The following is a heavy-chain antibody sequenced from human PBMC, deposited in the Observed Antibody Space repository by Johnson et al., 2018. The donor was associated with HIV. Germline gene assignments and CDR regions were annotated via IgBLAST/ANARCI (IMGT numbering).Heavy chain of an antibody. CDR2: ISFDGRNE. CDR1: GFTFSNYA. CDR3: ARAYNYPI. D-gene: IGHD1-1*01. Sequence: VQLVESGGGVVQPGRSLRLSCAASGFTFSNYAMHWVRQVPGKGLEWVAIISFDGRNEYYADSVKGRFTISRDNFKNTLFLQMNSLRVEDTAVYYCARAYNYPIWGQGTLVTVSS. J-gene: IGHJ3*02. V-gene: IGHV3-30-3*01.